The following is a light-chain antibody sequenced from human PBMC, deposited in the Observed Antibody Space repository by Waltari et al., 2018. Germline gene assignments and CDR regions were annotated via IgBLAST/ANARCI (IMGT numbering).Light chain of an antibody. J-gene: IGLJ1*01. CDR1: STDLASYNL. CDR3: CSYTGSSTSYG. Sequence: QSALSQPASVSGSPGQSLTITCTGASTDLASYNLVAWYQHHPNRAPKLIINEATKRPSGSSPGFSVAKSGAPAALRISGLQADDEADYDCCSYTGSSTSYGCGGGTKVTVL. V-gene: IGLV2-23*01. CDR2: EAT.